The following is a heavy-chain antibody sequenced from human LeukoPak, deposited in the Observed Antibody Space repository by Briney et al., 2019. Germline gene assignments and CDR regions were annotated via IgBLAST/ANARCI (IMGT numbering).Heavy chain of an antibody. J-gene: IGHJ4*02. CDR3: AREQFSHTSYYFDN. CDR2: ISADGAST. CDR1: GFMFDDYA. V-gene: IGHV3-43*02. D-gene: IGHD2-21*01. Sequence: GGSLRISCAASGFMFDDYAMHWVRQAPGKGLEWVSLISADGASTFYADAVKGRFTISRDNNNNSLSLQMNSLTTEDTAFYYCAREQFSHTSYYFDNWGQGLLVTVSS.